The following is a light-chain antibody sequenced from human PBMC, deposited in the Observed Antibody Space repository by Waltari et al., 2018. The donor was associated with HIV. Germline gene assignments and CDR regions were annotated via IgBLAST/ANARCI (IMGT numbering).Light chain of an antibody. Sequence: DIQMTQSPSSLSASVGDSVTIPCRASQSISSYLNWYQQKPGKAPKVLIYAASSMPSGVPSRFSGSWSGTDFTLTISSLQPEDFATYYCQQSYSTPVTFGGGTKVEIK. V-gene: IGKV1-39*01. CDR2: AAS. CDR3: QQSYSTPVT. CDR1: QSISSY. J-gene: IGKJ4*01.